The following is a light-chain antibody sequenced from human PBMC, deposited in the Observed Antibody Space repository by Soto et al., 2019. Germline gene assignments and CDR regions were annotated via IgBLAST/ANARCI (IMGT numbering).Light chain of an antibody. J-gene: IGLJ2*01. V-gene: IGLV2-14*01. CDR1: SSDVGGYNY. Sequence: QSALTQPASVSGSPGQSITISCTGTSSDVGGYNYVSWYQQHPGKAPKLMIYDVNTRPSGVSNRFSGSKSGNTASLTISGLQAEDEADYYCSSDTSSIPFGGGTKLTVL. CDR2: DVN. CDR3: SSDTSSIP.